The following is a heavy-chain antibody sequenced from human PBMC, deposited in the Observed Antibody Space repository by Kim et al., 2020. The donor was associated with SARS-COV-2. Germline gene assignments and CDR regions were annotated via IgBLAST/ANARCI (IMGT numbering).Heavy chain of an antibody. V-gene: IGHV3-33*01. CDR2: IWNDGSAQ. J-gene: IGHJ3*01. CDR3: ATGLYPGRAGFEAFNN. CDR1: GFGFNTYG. D-gene: IGHD2-2*02. Sequence: GGSLRLSCVASGFGFNTYGMHWLRQAPGKGLEWVSDIWNDGSAQYYADSVKGRFTISRDDSRNTLYLQMNSLRAEDTAVYYCATGLYPGRAGFEAFNNWGQGTMVAVSS.